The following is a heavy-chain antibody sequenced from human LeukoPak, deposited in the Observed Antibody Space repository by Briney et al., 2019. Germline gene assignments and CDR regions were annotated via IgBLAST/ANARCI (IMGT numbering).Heavy chain of an antibody. CDR3: AKDRTTVVTPFDY. CDR1: GFTFSSYG. Sequence: GGSLRLSCAASGFTFSSYGMHWVRQAPGEGLEWVAVISYDGSNKYYADSVKGRFTISRDNSKNTLYLQMNSLRAEDTAVYYCAKDRTTVVTPFDYWGQGTLVTVSS. D-gene: IGHD4-23*01. CDR2: ISYDGSNK. V-gene: IGHV3-30*18. J-gene: IGHJ4*02.